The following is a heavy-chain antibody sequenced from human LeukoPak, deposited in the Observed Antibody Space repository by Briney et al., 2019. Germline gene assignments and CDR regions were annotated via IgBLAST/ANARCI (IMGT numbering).Heavy chain of an antibody. Sequence: GGSLRLSCAASGFTFSSYWMSWVRQALGKGLEWVANIKQDGSEKYYVDSVKGRFTISRDNAKNSLYLQMNNLRAEDTAVYYCARERPRRYFDYWGQGTLVTVSS. CDR3: ARERPRRYFDY. CDR1: GFTFSSYW. V-gene: IGHV3-7*01. CDR2: IKQDGSEK. J-gene: IGHJ4*02.